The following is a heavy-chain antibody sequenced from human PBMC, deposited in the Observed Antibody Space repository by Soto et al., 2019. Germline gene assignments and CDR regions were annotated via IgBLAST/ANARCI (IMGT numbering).Heavy chain of an antibody. J-gene: IGHJ4*02. CDR2: ISWNSGSI. CDR3: AKGKVSMTTVTTHAYFDY. Sequence: GGSLRLSCAASGFTFDDYAMHWVRQAPGKGLEWVSGISWNSGSIGYADSVKGRFTISRDNAKNSLYLQMNSLRAEDTALYYCAKGKVSMTTVTTHAYFDYWGRGTLVTVSS. D-gene: IGHD4-17*01. CDR1: GFTFDDYA. V-gene: IGHV3-9*01.